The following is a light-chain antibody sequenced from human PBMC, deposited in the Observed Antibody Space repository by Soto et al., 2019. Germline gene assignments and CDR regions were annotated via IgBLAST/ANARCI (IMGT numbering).Light chain of an antibody. CDR2: GAS. CDR3: QQYNNWPRT. Sequence: DIVMTQSPDSLAVSLGERATINCKSSRSLLYSYNSKNYLAWYQQKPGQAPRLLIFGASTRATGVPSRFSGSGSGTEFTLTISSLQSEDFVVYYCQQYNNWPRTFGQGTKVDIK. V-gene: IGKV4-1*01. CDR1: RSLLYSYNSKNY. J-gene: IGKJ1*01.